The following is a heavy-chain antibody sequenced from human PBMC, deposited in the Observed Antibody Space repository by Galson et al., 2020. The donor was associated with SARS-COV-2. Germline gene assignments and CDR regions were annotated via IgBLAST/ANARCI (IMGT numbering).Heavy chain of an antibody. CDR3: AKEGGSGSHPSYGVDV. CDR1: GFRSTMYA. D-gene: IGHD3-10*01. Sequence: GESPKTPCAAFGFRSTMYATTWVGQAPGQGLAWVAAVSASAGRIYYADSVTGRFTISRDNSKNTRYLQMISLRAEDTAVYYCAKEGGSGSHPSYGVDVWGQGTTVSVSS. CDR2: VSASAGRI. J-gene: IGHJ6*02. V-gene: IGHV3-23*01.